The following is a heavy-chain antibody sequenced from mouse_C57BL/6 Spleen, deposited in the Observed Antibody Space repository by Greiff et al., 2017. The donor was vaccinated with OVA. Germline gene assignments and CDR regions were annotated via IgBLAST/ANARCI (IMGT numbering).Heavy chain of an antibody. CDR2: IDPETGGT. J-gene: IGHJ2*01. CDR1: GYTFTDYE. CDR3: TREGTTVLDY. V-gene: IGHV1-15*01. Sequence: VQLQQSGAELVRPGASVTLSCKASGYTFTDYEMHWVKQTPVHGLEWIGAIDPETGGTAYNQKFKGKAILTADKSSSTAYMELRSLTSEDSAVYYCTREGTTVLDYWGQGTTLTVSS. D-gene: IGHD1-1*01.